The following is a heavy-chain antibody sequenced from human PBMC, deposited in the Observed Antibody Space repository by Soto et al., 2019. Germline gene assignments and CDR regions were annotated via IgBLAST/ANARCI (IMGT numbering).Heavy chain of an antibody. Sequence: ASVKVSCKASGYTFTSYYMHWVRQAPGQGLEWMGIINPSGGSTNYAQKFQGRVTITADESTSTAYMELSSLRSEDTAVYYCARGGIAVAGNAFDIWGQGTMVTVS. CDR2: INPSGGST. CDR3: ARGGIAVAGNAFDI. D-gene: IGHD6-19*01. V-gene: IGHV1-46*01. CDR1: GYTFTSYY. J-gene: IGHJ3*02.